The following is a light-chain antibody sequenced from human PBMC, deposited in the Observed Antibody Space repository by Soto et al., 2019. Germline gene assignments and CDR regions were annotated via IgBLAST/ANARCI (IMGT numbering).Light chain of an antibody. J-gene: IGKJ1*01. CDR3: QQYCKSPLT. CDR1: LTVSDNY. CDR2: GAS. V-gene: IGKV3-20*01. Sequence: EIVLTQSPGTLSLSPGERATLSCRASLTVSDNYLAWYQQKAGQVPRLVIYGASSRATGIPDRFSASGSGTDFTLTISRVEPEDFAVYYCQQYCKSPLTFGQGTKV.